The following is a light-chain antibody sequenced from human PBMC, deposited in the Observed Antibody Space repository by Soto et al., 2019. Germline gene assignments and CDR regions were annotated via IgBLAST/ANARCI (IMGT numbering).Light chain of an antibody. Sequence: QSVLTQSPSVSGAPGQRVTISCTGSSSSVGAGYDVHWYHHLPGTAPKLLIFGNTNRPSGVPDRFSGSKSGTSVSLAITGLQAEDEGDYYRQSYDNILSAVVFGGGTKLTVL. V-gene: IGLV1-40*01. CDR1: SSSVGAGYD. CDR2: GNT. J-gene: IGLJ2*01. CDR3: QSYDNILSAVV.